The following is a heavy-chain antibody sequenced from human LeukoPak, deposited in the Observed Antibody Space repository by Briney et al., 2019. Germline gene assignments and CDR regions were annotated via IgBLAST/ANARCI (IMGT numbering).Heavy chain of an antibody. Sequence: GGSLRLSCAASGFTFSSYWMHWVRQAPGKGLVWVSRINSDGSSTSYADSVKGRFTISRDNAKNTLYLQKNSLRAEDTAVYYCARDRGSMVWGVSDYWGQGTLVTVSS. V-gene: IGHV3-74*01. CDR2: INSDGSST. CDR1: GFTFSSYW. J-gene: IGHJ4*02. CDR3: ARDRGSMVWGVSDY. D-gene: IGHD3-10*01.